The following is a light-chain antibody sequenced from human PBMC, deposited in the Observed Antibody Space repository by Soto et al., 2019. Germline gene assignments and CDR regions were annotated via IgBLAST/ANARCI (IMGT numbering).Light chain of an antibody. CDR1: EGVRDNY. CDR3: QEYGSSPGT. Sequence: VVLTQSPGTLSLSPGERATLSCRASEGVRDNYLAWYQQKPGQAPSLLIYDTSTRATGVAHRFSGSGSGTDFALTISRVEPEDFAMYFCQEYGSSPGTFGQGTKVDIK. J-gene: IGKJ1*01. V-gene: IGKV3-20*01. CDR2: DTS.